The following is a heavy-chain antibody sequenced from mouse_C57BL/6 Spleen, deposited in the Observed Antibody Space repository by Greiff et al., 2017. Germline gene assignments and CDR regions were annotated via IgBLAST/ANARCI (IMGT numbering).Heavy chain of an antibody. J-gene: IGHJ1*03. CDR1: GYAFSSSW. Sequence: QVQLQQSGPELVKPGASVKISCKASGYAFSSSWMNWVKQRPGKGLEWIGRIYPGDGDTNYNGKFKGKATLTADKSSSTAYMQLSSLTSEDSAVYFCARSSGSNWYFDGWGTGTTVTVSS. CDR3: ARSSGSNWYFDG. D-gene: IGHD1-1*01. V-gene: IGHV1-82*01. CDR2: IYPGDGDT.